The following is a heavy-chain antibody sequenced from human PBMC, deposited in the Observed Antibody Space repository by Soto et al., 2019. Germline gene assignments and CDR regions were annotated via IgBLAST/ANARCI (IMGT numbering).Heavy chain of an antibody. D-gene: IGHD1-1*01. CDR1: GFTFSSYW. V-gene: IGHV3-74*01. J-gene: IGHJ6*03. CDR2: INGDGSRT. CDR3: ARIGTGYYYMDV. Sequence: EVQLVESGGGLVQPGGSLRLSCAASGFTFSSYWMHWVRQAPGEGLIWVSRINGDGSRTTYGDSVKGRFTISRDNARNTVYLQMNGLSDEDTAIYYCARIGTGYYYMDVWGKGTTVTVSS.